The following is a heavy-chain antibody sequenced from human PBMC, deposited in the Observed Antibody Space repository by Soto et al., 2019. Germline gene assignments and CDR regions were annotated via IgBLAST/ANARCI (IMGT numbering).Heavy chain of an antibody. J-gene: IGHJ4*02. V-gene: IGHV4-31*03. CDR2: IYYSGST. D-gene: IGHD2-15*01. Sequence: QVQLQESGPGLVKPSQTLSLTCTVSGGSISSGGYYWSWIRQHPGKGLEWIGYIYYSGSTYYNPSLKSRVTISVDPSKTPFSLKLSSVTAADTAVYYCATYCSGGSCYLDYWGQGTLVTVSS. CDR1: GGSISSGGYY. CDR3: ATYCSGGSCYLDY.